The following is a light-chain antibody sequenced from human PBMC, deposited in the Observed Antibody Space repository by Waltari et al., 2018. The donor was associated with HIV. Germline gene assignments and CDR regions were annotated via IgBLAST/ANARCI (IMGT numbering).Light chain of an antibody. V-gene: IGLV2-8*01. CDR3: SSYAGSNNLI. Sequence: QSALTQPLSASGSPGQSVTISCIGTSSDVGGYDYVSWYQQHPGKAPKLMLYDVTKRPSGVPDRFSGSKSGSTASLTLSGLQAEDEADYYCSSYAGSNNLIFGGGTKLTVL. CDR1: SSDVGGYDY. CDR2: DVT. J-gene: IGLJ2*01.